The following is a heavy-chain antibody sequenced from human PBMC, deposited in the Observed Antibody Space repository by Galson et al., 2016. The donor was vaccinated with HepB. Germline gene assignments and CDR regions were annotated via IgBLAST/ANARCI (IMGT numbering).Heavy chain of an antibody. CDR3: ARDWGSYLDY. CDR1: RFSFSSYG. J-gene: IGHJ4*02. CDR2: IWYDGSNK. V-gene: IGHV3-33*01. Sequence: SLRLSCAASRFSFSSYGIHWVRQAPGKGLEWVAVIWYDGSNKFYADSVKGRFTVSRDNSKNTLFLQMNSLRADDTAVYYCARDWGSYLDYWGQGTLVTVSS. D-gene: IGHD3-16*01.